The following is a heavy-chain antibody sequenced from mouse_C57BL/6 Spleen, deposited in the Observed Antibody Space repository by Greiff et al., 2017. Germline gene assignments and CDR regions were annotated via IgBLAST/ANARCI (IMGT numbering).Heavy chain of an antibody. J-gene: IGHJ1*03. CDR2: IDPNSGGT. CDR3: ARVDYYGSSYVGYFDV. D-gene: IGHD1-1*01. CDR1: GYTFTSYW. Sequence: QVQLQQPGAELVKPGASVKLSCKASGYTFTSYWMHWVKQRPGRGLEWIGRIDPNSGGTKYNEKFKSKATLTVDKPSSTAYMQRSSLTSEDSAVYYCARVDYYGSSYVGYFDVWGTGTTVTVSS. V-gene: IGHV1-72*01.